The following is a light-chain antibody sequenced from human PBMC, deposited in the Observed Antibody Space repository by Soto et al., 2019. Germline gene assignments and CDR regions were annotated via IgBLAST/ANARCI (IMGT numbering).Light chain of an antibody. V-gene: IGKV3-15*01. Sequence: EIVMTQSPATLSVSPGERATLSCRASHSVSSSLAWYQQKPGQAPRLLIYGTFTRATGIPAKFSGSGSGTEFTLTISTLQSEDFAVYYWQQYNNWPWTFGQGTKVEIK. J-gene: IGKJ1*01. CDR1: HSVSSS. CDR2: GTF. CDR3: QQYNNWPWT.